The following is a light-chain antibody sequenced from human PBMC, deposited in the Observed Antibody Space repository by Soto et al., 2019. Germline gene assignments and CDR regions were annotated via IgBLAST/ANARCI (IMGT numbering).Light chain of an antibody. CDR1: SSNIGRNT. CDR2: SNN. Sequence: QSVLTQPPSASGTPGQRVTISCSGSSSNIGRNTVNWYQQLPGTAPKLLIWSNNQRPSGVPDRFSGSKSGTSASLAISGLQSENEADYYCGAWDDSLNGYVFGTGTKLTVL. CDR3: GAWDDSLNGYV. V-gene: IGLV1-44*01. J-gene: IGLJ1*01.